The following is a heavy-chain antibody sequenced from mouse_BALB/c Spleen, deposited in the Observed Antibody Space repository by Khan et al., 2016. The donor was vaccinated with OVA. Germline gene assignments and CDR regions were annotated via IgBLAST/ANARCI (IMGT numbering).Heavy chain of an antibody. CDR1: GYSITSDYA. V-gene: IGHV3-2*02. J-gene: IGHJ2*02. Sequence: QLEESGPGLVKPSQSLSLTCTVTGYSITSDYAWNWIRQFPGNKLEWMGFISYSGNTKYNPSLKSRFSITRDTSKNQFFLQLNSVTTEDTATYYCAKVDGGDFDYWGQGTSLTVSS. D-gene: IGHD2-3*01. CDR2: ISYSGNT. CDR3: AKVDGGDFDY.